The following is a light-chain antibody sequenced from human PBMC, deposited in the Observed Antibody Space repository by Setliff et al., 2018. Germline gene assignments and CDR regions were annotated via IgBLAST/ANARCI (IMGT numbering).Light chain of an antibody. V-gene: IGLV2-11*01. J-gene: IGLJ1*01. CDR2: DVS. CDR3: SSYTSSSTQV. CDR1: SSDVGGYNY. Sequence: ALAQPRSVSGSPGQSVTISCTGTSSDVGGYNYVSWYQQHPGKAPKLMIYDVSKRPSGVPDRFSGSKSGNTASLTVSGLQAEDEADYYCSSYTSSSTQVFGTGTKVTVL.